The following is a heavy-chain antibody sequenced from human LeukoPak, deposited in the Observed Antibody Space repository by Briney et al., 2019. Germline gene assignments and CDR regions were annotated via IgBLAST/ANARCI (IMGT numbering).Heavy chain of an antibody. D-gene: IGHD4-23*01. CDR2: IYNTGST. CDR3: AGEDSGGYRFDY. Sequence: SETLSLTCSVSGGSINSPSWTWSWIRQPPGKGLEWIGYIYNTGSTIYNPSLRSRVTISLDTSRNQFSLKLTAVTAADAAVYYCAGEDSGGYRFDYWGQGTQVTVSS. J-gene: IGHJ4*02. CDR1: GGSINSPSWT. V-gene: IGHV4-61*01.